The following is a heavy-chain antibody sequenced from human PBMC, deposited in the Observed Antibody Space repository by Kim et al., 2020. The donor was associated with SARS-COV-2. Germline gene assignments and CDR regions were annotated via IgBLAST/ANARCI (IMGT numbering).Heavy chain of an antibody. CDR2: IFYDGRT. CDR1: GASISGGAYY. CDR3: ARYHAGTTTWTLDY. V-gene: IGHV4-31*03. J-gene: IGHJ4*02. Sequence: SETLSLTCTVSGASISGGAYYWTWIRQHPGQGLEWIGYIFYDGRTYYNPSLRSRLTISVDRSKNQFFLKLTSMTAADTAIYYCARYHAGTTTWTLDYWGQGTLVALAS. D-gene: IGHD1-7*01.